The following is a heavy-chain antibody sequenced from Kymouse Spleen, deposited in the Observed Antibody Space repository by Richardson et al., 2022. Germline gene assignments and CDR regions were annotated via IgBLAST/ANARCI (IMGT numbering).Heavy chain of an antibody. Sequence: QVQLVESGGGVVQPGRSLRLSCAASGFTFSSYGMHWVRQAPGKGLEWVAVISYDGSNKYYADSVKGRFTISRDNSKNTLYLQMNSLRAEDTAVYYCAKGGIAAAGDWFDPWGQGTLVTVSS. CDR1: GFTFSSYG. V-gene: IGHV3-30*18. J-gene: IGHJ5*02. D-gene: IGHD6-13*01. CDR2: ISYDGSNK. CDR3: AKGGIAAAGDWFDP.